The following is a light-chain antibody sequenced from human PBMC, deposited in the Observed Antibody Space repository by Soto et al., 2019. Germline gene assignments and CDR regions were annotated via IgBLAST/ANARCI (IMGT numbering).Light chain of an antibody. V-gene: IGKV3-20*01. CDR1: QSVSSSY. Sequence: EIVLTQSPGTLSLSPGERATLSCRASQSVSSSYLAWYQQKPGQAPRLLIYGASSRATGIPDRFSCSGSGTDFTLTISRLDPEDFEVYYCQQYGSSLFTFGPGTKVDIK. J-gene: IGKJ3*01. CDR3: QQYGSSLFT. CDR2: GAS.